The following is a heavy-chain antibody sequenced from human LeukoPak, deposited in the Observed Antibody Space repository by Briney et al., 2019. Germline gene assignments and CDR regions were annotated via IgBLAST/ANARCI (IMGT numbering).Heavy chain of an antibody. Sequence: GGSLRLPCAASGFTFSSYAMHWVRQAPGKGLEWVAVISYDGSNKYYADSVKGRFTISRDNSKNTLYLQMNSLRAEDTAVYYCARLPTFNYHDSSGYYDGRIDYWGQGTLVTVSS. J-gene: IGHJ4*02. D-gene: IGHD3-22*01. V-gene: IGHV3-30-3*01. CDR2: ISYDGSNK. CDR3: ARLPTFNYHDSSGYYDGRIDY. CDR1: GFTFSSYA.